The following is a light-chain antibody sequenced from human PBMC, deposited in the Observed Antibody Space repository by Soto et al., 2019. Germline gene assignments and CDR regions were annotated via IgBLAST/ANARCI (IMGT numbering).Light chain of an antibody. J-gene: IGLJ2*01. Sequence: QSVLTQPPSVSAAPGQTVTISCSGSSSNIENNYVSWYQQLPGTAPKLLIYDTHKRPSRIPDRFSGSRSGTSATLGITGLQTGDEADYYCGTWDSSLSSVVFGGGTQLTVL. CDR2: DTH. CDR1: SSNIENNY. V-gene: IGLV1-51*01. CDR3: GTWDSSLSSVV.